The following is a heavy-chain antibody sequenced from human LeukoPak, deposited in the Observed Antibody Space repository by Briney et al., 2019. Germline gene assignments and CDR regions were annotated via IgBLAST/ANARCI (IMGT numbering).Heavy chain of an antibody. Sequence: GGSLRLSCAASGFTFSSYGMHWVRQAPGKGLEWVAFIRYDGSNKYYADSVKGRFTISRDNSKNTLYLQMNSLRAEDTALYYCAKDIGLTYYYYYMDVWGKGTTVTVSS. J-gene: IGHJ6*03. CDR2: IRYDGSNK. D-gene: IGHD1-26*01. CDR3: AKDIGLTYYYYYMDV. CDR1: GFTFSSYG. V-gene: IGHV3-30*02.